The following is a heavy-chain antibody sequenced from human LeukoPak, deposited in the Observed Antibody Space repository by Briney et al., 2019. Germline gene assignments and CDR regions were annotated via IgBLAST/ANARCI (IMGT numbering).Heavy chain of an antibody. J-gene: IGHJ3*02. Sequence: ASVTVSCKASGYTFTSYYMHWVRQAPGQGLEWMGIINPSGGSTSYAQKFQGRVTMTRDMSTSTVYMELSSLRSEDTAVYYCARADSRDGYNLGAFDIWGQGAMVTVSS. CDR1: GYTFTSYY. CDR2: INPSGGST. CDR3: ARADSRDGYNLGAFDI. V-gene: IGHV1-46*01. D-gene: IGHD5-24*01.